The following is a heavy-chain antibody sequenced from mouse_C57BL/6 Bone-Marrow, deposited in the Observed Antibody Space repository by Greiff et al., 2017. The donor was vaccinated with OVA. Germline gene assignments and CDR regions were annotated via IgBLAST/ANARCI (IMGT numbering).Heavy chain of an antibody. CDR1: GYTFTSYW. CDR3: ARDYGSSYFDY. D-gene: IGHD1-1*01. V-gene: IGHV1-50*01. J-gene: IGHJ2*01. CDR2: IDPSDSYT. Sequence: QVHVKQPGAELVKPGASVKLSCKASGYTFTSYWMQWVKQRPGQGLEWIGEIDPSDSYTNYNQKLKGKATLTVDTSSSTAYMQLSSLTSADSAVYYCARDYGSSYFDYWDQGTTLTVSS.